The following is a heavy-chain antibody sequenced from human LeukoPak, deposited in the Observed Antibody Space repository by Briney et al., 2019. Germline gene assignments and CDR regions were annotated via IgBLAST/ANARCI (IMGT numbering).Heavy chain of an antibody. D-gene: IGHD1-26*01. CDR1: GGSISSNY. J-gene: IGHJ5*02. Sequence: SETLSLTCTVSGGSISSNYWAWIRQPPGQALEWIAYIHSSGYTNYNPFLRSRVTISVDTSKNEFSLKVTSVTAADTAVYYCAQRQGPTSGSYDYFDPWGQGTLVTVSS. V-gene: IGHV4-4*09. CDR3: AQRQGPTSGSYDYFDP. CDR2: IHSSGYT.